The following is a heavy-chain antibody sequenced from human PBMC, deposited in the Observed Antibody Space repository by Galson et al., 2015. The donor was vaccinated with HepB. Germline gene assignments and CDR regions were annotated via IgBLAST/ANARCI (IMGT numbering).Heavy chain of an antibody. Sequence: SVKVSCKASGYSFNFYGISWVRQAPGQGLEWVGWISTYNGKTHYAQELQDRVTLTTDTSTRTAYMELRSLRSDDTAVYYCARDQLYYYDTSGYSWFDPWGQGTLVTVLS. D-gene: IGHD3-22*01. CDR3: ARDQLYYYDTSGYSWFDP. J-gene: IGHJ5*02. V-gene: IGHV1-18*04. CDR2: ISTYNGKT. CDR1: GYSFNFYG.